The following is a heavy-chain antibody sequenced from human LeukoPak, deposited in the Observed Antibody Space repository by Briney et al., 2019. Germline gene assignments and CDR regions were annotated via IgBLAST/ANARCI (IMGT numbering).Heavy chain of an antibody. CDR2: SYYSGNT. D-gene: IGHD2-15*01. Sequence: SEALSLTCIVSGGSISSSSYYWGWIRQPPGRGLEWLASSYYSGNTYYNPSLKSRVTISVDTSRNQFSLRLTSVTAANTAVYYSARPRIAPWRGIDPGGKETLFTVSS. CDR1: GGSISSSSYY. J-gene: IGHJ5*02. CDR3: ARPRIAPWRGIDP. V-gene: IGHV4-39*01.